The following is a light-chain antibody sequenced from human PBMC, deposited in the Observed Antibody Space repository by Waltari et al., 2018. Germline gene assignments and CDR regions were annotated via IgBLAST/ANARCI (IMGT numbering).Light chain of an antibody. J-gene: IGKJ1*01. CDR3: HQSYTLPRT. V-gene: IGKV6-21*01. CDR1: QSIGSS. Sequence: DIVLTQSPDFQSVTPKEKVTITCRASQSIGSSIHWYQQTPDQSPKLLIKYASQSFSGVPSRFSGSGSGTDFTLTINSLEAEDAATYYCHQSYTLPRTFGQRTKVEIQ. CDR2: YAS.